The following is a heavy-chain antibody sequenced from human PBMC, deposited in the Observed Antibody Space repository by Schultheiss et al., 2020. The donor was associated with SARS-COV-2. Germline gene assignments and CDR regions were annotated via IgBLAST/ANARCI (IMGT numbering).Heavy chain of an antibody. CDR2: IWYDGSNK. J-gene: IGHJ3*02. CDR1: GFTFSSYG. CDR3: ARDLRIAAPSSITMEAFDI. V-gene: IGHV3-33*01. D-gene: IGHD3-10*01. Sequence: GESLKISCAASGFTFSSYGMHWVRQAPGKGLEWVAVIWYDGSNKYYADSVKGRFTISRDNAKNSLYLQMNSLRAEDTAVYYCARDLRIAAPSSITMEAFDIWGQGTMVTVSS.